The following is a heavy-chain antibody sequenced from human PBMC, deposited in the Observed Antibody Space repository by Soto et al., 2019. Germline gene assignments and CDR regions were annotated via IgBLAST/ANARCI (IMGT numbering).Heavy chain of an antibody. D-gene: IGHD3-10*01. Sequence: QVQLVQSGAEVKKPGSSVKVSCKASGGTFSSYTISWVRQAPGQGLEWMGRIIPILGIANYAQKFQGRVTXPXHKSTSTAYMELSSLRSEDTAGYYCARFRGSYGMDVWGQGTTVTVSS. CDR2: IIPILGIA. CDR1: GGTFSSYT. V-gene: IGHV1-69*02. CDR3: ARFRGSYGMDV. J-gene: IGHJ6*02.